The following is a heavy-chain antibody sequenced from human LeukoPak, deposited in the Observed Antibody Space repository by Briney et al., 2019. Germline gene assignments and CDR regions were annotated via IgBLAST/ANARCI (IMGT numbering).Heavy chain of an antibody. V-gene: IGHV3-7*01. Sequence: GGSLRLSCAASGFTFSSYAMSWVRQAPGKGLEWVANIKQDGSEKYYVDSVKGRFTISRDNAKNSLYLQMNSLRAEDTAVYYCARVEASGYDYGAFDYWGQGTLVTVSS. CDR2: IKQDGSEK. CDR1: GFTFSSYA. J-gene: IGHJ4*02. D-gene: IGHD5-12*01. CDR3: ARVEASGYDYGAFDY.